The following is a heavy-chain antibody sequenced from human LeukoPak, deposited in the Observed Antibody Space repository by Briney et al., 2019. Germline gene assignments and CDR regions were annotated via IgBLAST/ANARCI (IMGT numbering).Heavy chain of an antibody. J-gene: IGHJ4*02. D-gene: IGHD6-19*01. V-gene: IGHV1-8*01. Sequence: ASVKVSCKASGYTFTSYDINWVRQATGQGLEWMGWMNPNSGNTGYAQKFQGRVTMTRNTSISTAYMELSSLRSEDTAVYYCARDPTSSGWSHFDYWGQGTLVTVSS. CDR2: MNPNSGNT. CDR3: ARDPTSSGWSHFDY. CDR1: GYTFTSYD.